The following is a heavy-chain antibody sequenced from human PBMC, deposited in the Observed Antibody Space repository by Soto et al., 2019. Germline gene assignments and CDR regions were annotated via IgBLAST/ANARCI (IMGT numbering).Heavy chain of an antibody. CDR2: IYYSGST. J-gene: IGHJ4*02. D-gene: IGHD5-18*01. CDR1: GGSISNYY. CDR3: ARGLGYSYGYFAY. Sequence: SETLSLTCTVSGGSISNYYWSWIRQPPGKGPEWIGHIYYSGSTKYNSSLKSRVTVSIDTSKNQFSLRLTSVTAADTAVYYCARGLGYSYGYFAYWGQGTLVTVSS. V-gene: IGHV4-59*01.